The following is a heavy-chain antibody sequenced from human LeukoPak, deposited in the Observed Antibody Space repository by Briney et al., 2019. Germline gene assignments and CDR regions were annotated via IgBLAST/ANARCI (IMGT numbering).Heavy chain of an antibody. J-gene: IGHJ3*02. CDR3: ARELVVTATLDAFDI. CDR2: IYYSGST. D-gene: IGHD2-21*02. Sequence: SETLSLTCTVSGGSISSYYWSWIRQPPGKGLEGIGYIYYSGSTNYNPSLKSRVTISVDTSKNQFSLKLSSVTAADTAVYYCARELVVTATLDAFDIWGQGTMVTVSS. V-gene: IGHV4-59*01. CDR1: GGSISSYY.